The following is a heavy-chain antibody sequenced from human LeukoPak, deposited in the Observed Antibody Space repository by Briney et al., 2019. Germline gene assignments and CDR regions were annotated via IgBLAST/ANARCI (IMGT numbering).Heavy chain of an antibody. V-gene: IGHV7-4-1*02. Sequence: ASVKVFCKASGYTFTSYAMNWVRQAPGQGLEWMGWINTNTGNPTYAQGFTGRFVFSLDTSVTTAYLQISSLKAEDTAVYYCAKRDRHYGMDAWGQGTTVTVSS. CDR1: GYTFTSYA. D-gene: IGHD5-24*01. CDR2: INTNTGNP. J-gene: IGHJ6*02. CDR3: AKRDRHYGMDA.